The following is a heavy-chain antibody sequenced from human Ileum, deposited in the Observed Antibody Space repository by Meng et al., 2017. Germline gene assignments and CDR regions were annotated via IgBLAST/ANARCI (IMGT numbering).Heavy chain of an antibody. CDR1: GFPFRNFA. V-gene: IGHV3-23*01. Sequence: GGSLRLSCTASGFPFRNFAMRWIRQAPGRGLEWVSAIEGAGGASYYIDSVMGRFTISRDDSKNTLYLEMKYLRVEDTAKYYCAKSQTGYNGKDDAFDIWGQGTMVTVSS. J-gene: IGHJ3*02. CDR3: AKSQTGYNGKDDAFDI. D-gene: IGHD5-12*01. CDR2: IEGAGGAS.